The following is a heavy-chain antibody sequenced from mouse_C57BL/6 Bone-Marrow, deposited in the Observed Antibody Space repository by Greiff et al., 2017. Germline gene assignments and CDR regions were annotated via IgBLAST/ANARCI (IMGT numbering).Heavy chain of an antibody. Sequence: VQLQQSGAELVRPGASVKLSCTASGFNIKDYYMHWVKQRPEQGLEWIGRIDPEDGDTEYAPKFQGKATMTADTSSNTAYLQLSSLTSEDTAVYYCTAYGHDEAFDYWGRGTTLTVSS. CDR2: IDPEDGDT. CDR1: GFNIKDYY. J-gene: IGHJ2*01. CDR3: TAYGHDEAFDY. V-gene: IGHV14-1*01. D-gene: IGHD2-2*01.